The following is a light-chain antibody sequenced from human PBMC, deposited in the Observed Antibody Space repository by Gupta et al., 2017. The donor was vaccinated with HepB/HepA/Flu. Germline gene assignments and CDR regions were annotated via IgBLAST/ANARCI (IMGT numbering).Light chain of an antibody. J-gene: IGLJ1*01. CDR1: SSNIGSNT. CDR2: SNN. Sequence: QSVVTQPPSASGTPGQRVTISCSGSSSNIGSNTENWYQQLPGTAPKLLIFSNNYRPSGVPDRFSGSKSGTSATLAINGLQSEDEADYYCAAWDDSLNGFVFGTGTEVAVL. V-gene: IGLV1-44*01. CDR3: AAWDDSLNGFV.